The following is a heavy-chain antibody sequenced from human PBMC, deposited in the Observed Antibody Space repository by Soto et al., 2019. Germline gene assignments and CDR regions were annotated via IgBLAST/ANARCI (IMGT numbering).Heavy chain of an antibody. CDR3: TIETTSSLIVANAFYI. V-gene: IGHV1-8*01. CDR2: MNPNSGNT. J-gene: IGHJ3*02. CDR1: GYTFTSYD. D-gene: IGHD2-15*01. Sequence: ASVKVSCKASGYTFTSYDINWVRQATGQGLEWMGWMNPNSGNTGYAQKFQGRVTMTRNTSISTAYMELSSLRSEDTAVYYCTIETTSSLIVANAFYIWGQGTMVTVSS.